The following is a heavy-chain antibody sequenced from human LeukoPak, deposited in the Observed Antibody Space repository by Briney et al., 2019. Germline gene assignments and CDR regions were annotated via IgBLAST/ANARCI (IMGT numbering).Heavy chain of an antibody. V-gene: IGHV3-13*01. J-gene: IGHJ6*03. CDR1: GFTFSSYD. D-gene: IGHD3-10*01. Sequence: GGSLRLSCAASGFTFSSYDMHCVRQATGKGLEWVSAIGTAGDTYYPGSVKGRFTISRENAKNSLYLQMNSLRAGDTAVYYCARGSYYYYYMDVWGKGTTVTISS. CDR3: ARGSYYYYYMDV. CDR2: IGTAGDT.